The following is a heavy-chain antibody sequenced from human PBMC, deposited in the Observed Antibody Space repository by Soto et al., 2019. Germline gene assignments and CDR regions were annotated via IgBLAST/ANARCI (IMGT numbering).Heavy chain of an antibody. CDR3: AKAAAAEPYYYYGMYV. D-gene: IGHD6-13*01. V-gene: IGHV1-8*01. CDR1: GYTFTSYD. J-gene: IGHJ6*02. Sequence: ASVKVSCKASGYTFTSYDINWVRQTTGQGLEWMGWMNPNSGNTGYAQKFQGRVTMTRNTSISTAYMELSSLRSEDTAVYYCAKAAAAEPYYYYGMYVWGQVTTLTVS. CDR2: MNPNSGNT.